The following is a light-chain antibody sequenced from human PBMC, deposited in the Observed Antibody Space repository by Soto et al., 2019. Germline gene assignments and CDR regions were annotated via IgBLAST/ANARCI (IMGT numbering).Light chain of an antibody. CDR2: EAT. V-gene: IGLV2-23*02. CDR3: CSFAGGATFV. J-gene: IGLJ2*01. CDR1: SNDVGGYDL. Sequence: QSALTQPASVSGSPGQSITISCSGTSNDVGGYDLVSWYQQHPGKAPRLIIYEATKRPSGVSDRFSASKSGNTASPTISALQAEDEAYYSCCSFAGGATFVFGGGTKLTVL.